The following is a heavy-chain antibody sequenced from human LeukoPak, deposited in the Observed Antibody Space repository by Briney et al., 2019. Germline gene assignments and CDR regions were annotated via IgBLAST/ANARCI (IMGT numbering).Heavy chain of an antibody. V-gene: IGHV4-30-4*01. CDR3: ARAPEDYDFWSGHPKSSYNWFDP. D-gene: IGHD3-3*01. CDR2: IYYSGST. CDR1: GGSISSGDYY. Sequence: SQTLSLTCTVSGGSISSGDYYWSWFRQPPGKGLKWIGYIYYSGSTYYNPSLKSRVTISVDTSKNQFSLKLSSVTAADTAVYYCARAPEDYDFWSGHPKSSYNWFDPWGQGTLVTVSS. J-gene: IGHJ5*02.